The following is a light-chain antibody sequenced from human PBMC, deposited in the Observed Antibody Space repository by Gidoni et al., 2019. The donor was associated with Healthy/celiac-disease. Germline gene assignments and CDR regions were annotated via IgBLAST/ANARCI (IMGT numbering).Light chain of an antibody. J-gene: IGKJ1*01. CDR2: AAS. CDR3: QQLNSYPRT. V-gene: IGKV1-9*01. Sequence: IQLTQSPSSLSASVGDRVTITCRASQGISSYLAWYQQKPGKAPKLLIYAASTLQSGVPSRFRGSGSGTDFTPTISSLQPEDFATYYCQQLNSYPRTFGQGTKVEI. CDR1: QGISSY.